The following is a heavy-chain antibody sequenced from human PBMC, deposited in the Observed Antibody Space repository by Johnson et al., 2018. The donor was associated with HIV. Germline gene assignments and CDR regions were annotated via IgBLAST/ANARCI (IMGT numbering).Heavy chain of an antibody. Sequence: QVQLVESGGGLVQPGGSLRLSCAASGFTFSSYGMHWVRQAPGKGLEGVAFIRYDGSNKYYADSVKGRFTISRDNSKNTLYLQMNSLRAEDTAVYYCAREATNYDYVWGSYAFDIWGQGTMVTVSS. J-gene: IGHJ3*02. V-gene: IGHV3-30*02. CDR1: GFTFSSYG. CDR3: AREATNYDYVWGSYAFDI. CDR2: IRYDGSNK. D-gene: IGHD3-16*01.